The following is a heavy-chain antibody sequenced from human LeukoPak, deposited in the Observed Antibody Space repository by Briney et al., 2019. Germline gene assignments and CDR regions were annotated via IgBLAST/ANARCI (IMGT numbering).Heavy chain of an antibody. Sequence: ASVKVPCKASGYTFTSYYMHWVRQAPGQGLEWMGIINPSGGSTSYAQKFQGRVTMTRDMSTSTVYMELSSLRSEDTAVYYCARDGRDGYNILLGYYYYMDVWGEGTTVTVSS. J-gene: IGHJ6*03. D-gene: IGHD5-24*01. CDR3: ARDGRDGYNILLGYYYYMDV. V-gene: IGHV1-46*01. CDR1: GYTFTSYY. CDR2: INPSGGST.